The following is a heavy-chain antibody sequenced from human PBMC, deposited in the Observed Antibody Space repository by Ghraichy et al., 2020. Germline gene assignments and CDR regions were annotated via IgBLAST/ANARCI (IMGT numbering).Heavy chain of an antibody. CDR3: AREGTAEAGPNFDE. V-gene: IGHV3-7*03. D-gene: IGHD6-19*01. CDR1: RFRFSDHW. CDR2: INAGGIAT. J-gene: IGHJ4*02. Sequence: GGSLRLSCAASRFRFSDHWMTWVRQAPGRGLEWVASINAGGIATTYGDNVRGRFTISRDNAKSSLFLQMSSLSAEDTAVYYCAREGTAEAGPNFDEWGQGILVSVSA.